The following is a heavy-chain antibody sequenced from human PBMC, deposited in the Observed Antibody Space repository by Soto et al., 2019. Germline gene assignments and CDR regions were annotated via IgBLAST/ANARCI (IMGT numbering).Heavy chain of an antibody. CDR2: ISSDGNRK. Sequence: QVQLVESGGGVVQPGRSLRLSCAASGFTFRTYPIPWVRQAPGKGLEWVAIISSDGNRKYYADSVKGRFTVSRDNSKNTLYLQMNSLRVEDTAVYYCARDRWESYFERYLIDYWGQGTLVTVSS. J-gene: IGHJ4*02. D-gene: IGHD1-26*01. CDR3: ARDRWESYFERYLIDY. V-gene: IGHV3-30-3*01. CDR1: GFTFRTYP.